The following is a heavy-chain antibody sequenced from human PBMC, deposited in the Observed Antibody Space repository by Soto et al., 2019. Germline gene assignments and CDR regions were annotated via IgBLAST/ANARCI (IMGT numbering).Heavy chain of an antibody. CDR2: IYHSGRT. Sequence: LSVTCTVSGDSINSVDHYWSWIRQPPGKGLEWMGYIYHSGRTQYNPSLNSRLTISIDTSTNRFSLNLTSVTAADTAVYLCARLRWETENNWVEPWGPGGLVTVSS. D-gene: IGHD1-26*01. CDR3: ARLRWETENNWVEP. V-gene: IGHV4-30-4*01. J-gene: IGHJ5*02. CDR1: GDSINSVDHY.